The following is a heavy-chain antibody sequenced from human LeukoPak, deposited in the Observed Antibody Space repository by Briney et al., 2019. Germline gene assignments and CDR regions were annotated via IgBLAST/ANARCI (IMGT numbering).Heavy chain of an antibody. CDR3: ARTRYYYNSRSYGAPYYFDY. J-gene: IGHJ4*02. CDR2: IYYSGST. Sequence: SETLSLTCSVSGGSISSSSYYWDWIRQPPGKGLEWIGSIYYSGSTYYNPSLKSRVTISVDTSKNQFSLKLSSVTAADTAVYYCARTRYYYNSRSYGAPYYFDYWGQGTLVTVSS. D-gene: IGHD3-10*01. CDR1: GGSISSSSYY. V-gene: IGHV4-39*01.